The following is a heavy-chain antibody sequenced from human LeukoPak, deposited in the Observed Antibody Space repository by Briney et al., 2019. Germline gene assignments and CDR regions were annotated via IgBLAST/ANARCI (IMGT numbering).Heavy chain of an antibody. CDR2: IYYSGST. D-gene: IGHD2-15*01. CDR1: GGSISSSIYY. V-gene: IGHV4-39*01. CDR3: ARQGYCSGGSCYGDFDY. Sequence: PSETLSLTCTVPGGSISSSIYYWGWIRQPPGKGLEWIGSIYYSGSTYYNPSLKSRVTISVDTSKNQFSLKLSSVTAADTAVYYCARQGYCSGGSCYGDFDYWGQGTLVTVSS. J-gene: IGHJ4*02.